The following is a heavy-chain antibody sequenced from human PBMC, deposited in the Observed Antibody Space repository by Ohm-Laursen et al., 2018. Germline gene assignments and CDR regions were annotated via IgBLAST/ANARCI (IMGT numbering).Heavy chain of an antibody. Sequence: GSLRLSCAASGFSVSNNYLIWVRQAPGKGLEWVSLIYSGGSTYYADSVKGRFTMSRDNSKNTLSLQMNSLRVEDTAVYYCAKGINADYYYYYYGMDVWGQGTTVTVSS. CDR1: GFSVSNNY. D-gene: IGHD4-17*01. V-gene: IGHV3-53*01. CDR2: IYSGGST. CDR3: AKGINADYYYYYYGMDV. J-gene: IGHJ6*02.